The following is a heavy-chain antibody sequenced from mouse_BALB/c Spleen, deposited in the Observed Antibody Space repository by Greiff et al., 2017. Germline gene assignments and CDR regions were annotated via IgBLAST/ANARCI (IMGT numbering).Heavy chain of an antibody. V-gene: IGHV3-2*02. D-gene: IGHD1-1*01. J-gene: IGHJ4*01. CDR3: AREGDYYGSSYAMDY. CDR2: ISYSGST. CDR1: GYSITSDYA. Sequence: DVQLQESGPGLVKPSQSLSLTCTVTGYSITSDYAWNWIRQFPGNKLEWMGYISYSGSTSYNPSLKSRISITRDTSKNQFFLQLNSVTTEDTATYYCAREGDYYGSSYAMDYWGQGTSVTVSS.